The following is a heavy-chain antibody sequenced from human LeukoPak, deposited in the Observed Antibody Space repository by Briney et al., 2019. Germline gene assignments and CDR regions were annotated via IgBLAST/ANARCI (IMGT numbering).Heavy chain of an antibody. CDR1: GFSFSSYQ. CDR2: ISDDDTTI. V-gene: IGHV3-48*03. Sequence: PGGSLRLSCTGSGFSFSSYQMNWVCQAPGKGLEWVSHISDDDTTIYYADSVKGRFTISRDDAKSSLYLEMKSLRAEDTAIYYCARGHGTSWFPFDSWGQGTLVTVSS. D-gene: IGHD6-13*01. CDR3: ARGHGTSWFPFDS. J-gene: IGHJ4*02.